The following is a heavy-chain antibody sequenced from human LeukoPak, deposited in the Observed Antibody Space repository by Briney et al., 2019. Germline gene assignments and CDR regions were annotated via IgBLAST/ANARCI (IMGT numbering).Heavy chain of an antibody. CDR1: GGSFSGYY. J-gene: IGHJ4*02. Sequence: PSETLSLTCAVYGGSFSGYYWSWIRQPPGKGLEWVANIKQDGSEKYYVDSVKGRFTISRDNAENSLYLQMNSLRAEDTAVYFCAKATVYGDSSAYFDYWGQGTLVTVSS. CDR2: IKQDGSEK. V-gene: IGHV3-7*03. CDR3: AKATVYGDSSAYFDY. D-gene: IGHD3-22*01.